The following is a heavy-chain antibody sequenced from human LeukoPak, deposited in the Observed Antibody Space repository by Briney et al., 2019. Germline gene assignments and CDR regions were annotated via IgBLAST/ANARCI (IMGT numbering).Heavy chain of an antibody. CDR2: ISGSGDNT. CDR3: AKVGPGAARDY. V-gene: IGHV3-23*01. Sequence: PGGSLRLSCAASGFTFNSYAMSWVRQASGKGLEWVSGISGSGDNTYYADSVKGRFTIYRDTSKNMGYLEMNSLRDEDTAVYYCAKVGPGAARDYWGQGTLVTVSS. CDR1: GFTFNSYA. D-gene: IGHD2-15*01. J-gene: IGHJ4*02.